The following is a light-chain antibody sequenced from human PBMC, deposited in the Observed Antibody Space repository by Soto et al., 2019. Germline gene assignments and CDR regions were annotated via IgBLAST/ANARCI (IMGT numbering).Light chain of an antibody. Sequence: EIVMTQSPDTLSVSPGERATLSCRASETVRSNLAWYQQKPGQAPRLLIHGATTRATGIPARFSGSGSGTEFTLTISSLQSEDFAVYYCQQYNNWPRTFGQGTKVDIK. CDR2: GAT. CDR1: ETVRSN. J-gene: IGKJ1*01. V-gene: IGKV3-15*01. CDR3: QQYNNWPRT.